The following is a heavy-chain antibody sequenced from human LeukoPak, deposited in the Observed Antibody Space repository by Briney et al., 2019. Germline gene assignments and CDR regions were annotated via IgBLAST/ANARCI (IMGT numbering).Heavy chain of an antibody. CDR3: ARTKQWLVRQSGFDP. CDR1: GDSVSSNSAA. Sequence: SQTLSLTCAISGDSVSSNSAAWNWIRQPPSRGLEWLGRTYYRSKWYNDYAVSVKSRITINPDTSKNQFSLQLNSVTPEDTAVYYCARTKQWLVRQSGFDPWGQGTLVTVSS. V-gene: IGHV6-1*01. CDR2: TYYRSKWYN. D-gene: IGHD6-19*01. J-gene: IGHJ5*02.